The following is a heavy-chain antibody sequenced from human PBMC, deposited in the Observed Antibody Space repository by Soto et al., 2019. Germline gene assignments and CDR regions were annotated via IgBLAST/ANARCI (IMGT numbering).Heavy chain of an antibody. V-gene: IGHV3-49*04. CDR1: GFTFGDYA. Sequence: EVQLVESGGGLVQPGRSLRLSCTASGFTFGDYAMSWVRQAPGKGLEWVGFIRSKAYGGTTECAASVKGRFTISRDDSKSIAYLQMNSLKTEDTAVYYCTRVYDFWSGYYYYYYGMDVWGQGTTVTVSS. D-gene: IGHD3-3*01. J-gene: IGHJ6*02. CDR2: IRSKAYGGTT. CDR3: TRVYDFWSGYYYYYYGMDV.